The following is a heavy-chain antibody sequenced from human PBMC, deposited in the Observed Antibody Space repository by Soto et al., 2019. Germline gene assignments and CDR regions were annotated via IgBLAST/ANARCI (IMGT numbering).Heavy chain of an antibody. CDR3: ARGRHLTTVTSFDY. CDR2: IIPIFGTA. D-gene: IGHD4-17*01. J-gene: IGHJ4*02. CDR1: GGTFSSYA. V-gene: IGHV1-69*06. Sequence: SVKVSCKASGGTFSSYAISWARQAPGQGLEWMGGIIPIFGTANYAQKFQGRVTITADKSTSTAYMELSSLRSEDTAVYYCARGRHLTTVTSFDYWGQGTLVTVSS.